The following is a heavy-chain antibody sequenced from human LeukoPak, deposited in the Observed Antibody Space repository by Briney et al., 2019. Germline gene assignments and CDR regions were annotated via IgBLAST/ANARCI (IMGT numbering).Heavy chain of an antibody. D-gene: IGHD5-24*01. CDR1: GYSFTSYW. Sequence: GESLKISCKGSGYSFTSYWTGWVRQMPGKGLEWMGIIYPGDSDTRYSPSFQGQVTISADKSISTAYLQWSSLKASDTAMYYCARPREMATNFISAFDIWGQGTIVTVSS. V-gene: IGHV5-51*01. CDR3: ARPREMATNFISAFDI. J-gene: IGHJ3*02. CDR2: IYPGDSDT.